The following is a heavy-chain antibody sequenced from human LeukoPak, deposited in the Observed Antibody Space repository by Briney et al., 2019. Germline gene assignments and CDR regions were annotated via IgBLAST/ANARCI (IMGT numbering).Heavy chain of an antibody. V-gene: IGHV1-69*13. CDR2: IIPIFGTA. D-gene: IGHD6-19*01. Sequence: GASVNVSCKASGGTFSSYAISWVRQAPGQGLEWMGGIIPIFGTANYAQKFQGRVTITADESTSTAYMELSSLRSEDTAVYYCARGGSSGWGTVNFDYWGQGTLVTVSS. J-gene: IGHJ4*02. CDR3: ARGGSSGWGTVNFDY. CDR1: GGTFSSYA.